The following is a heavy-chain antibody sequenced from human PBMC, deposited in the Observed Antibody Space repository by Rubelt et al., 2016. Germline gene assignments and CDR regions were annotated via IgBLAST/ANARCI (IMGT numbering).Heavy chain of an antibody. CDR1: GFTFSSYA. CDR3: AQADYPSFDY. D-gene: IGHD4-11*01. Sequence: EVQLVESGGGLVQPGGSLRLSCAASGFTFSSYAMSWVRQAPGKGLEWVSVIYSGGSTYYADSVKGRFTISRDNSKNTLYLQMNSLRAEDTAVYYCAQADYPSFDYWGQGTLVTVSS. V-gene: IGHV3-66*01. J-gene: IGHJ4*02. CDR2: IYSGGST.